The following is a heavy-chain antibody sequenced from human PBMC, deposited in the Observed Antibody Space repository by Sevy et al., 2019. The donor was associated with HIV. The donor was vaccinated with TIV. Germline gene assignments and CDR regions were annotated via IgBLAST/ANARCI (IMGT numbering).Heavy chain of an antibody. D-gene: IGHD5-12*01. CDR3: AKDMRVALDQQNDAYDI. Sequence: GGSLRLSCAASGFTFDDYAMHWVRQAPGKGLEWVSGISWNSDSIGYADSVKGRFTISRDNAKSSLYLQMNNVRAEDTALYYCAKDMRVALDQQNDAYDIWGQGTMVTVSS. J-gene: IGHJ3*02. CDR1: GFTFDDYA. V-gene: IGHV3-9*01. CDR2: ISWNSDSI.